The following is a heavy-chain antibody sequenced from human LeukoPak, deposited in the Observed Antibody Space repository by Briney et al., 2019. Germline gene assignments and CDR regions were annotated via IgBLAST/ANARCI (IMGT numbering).Heavy chain of an antibody. V-gene: IGHV4-59*01. CDR3: ARGAVAGDVSLYSLDY. Sequence: SETLSLTCTVPGASISSYYWSWIRQPPGKGLEWIGYIYYSGSTNYNPSLKSRVTISVDTSKNQFSLKLSSVTAADTAVYYCARGAVAGDVSLYSLDYWGQGTLVTVSS. J-gene: IGHJ4*02. CDR2: IYYSGST. CDR1: GASISSYY. D-gene: IGHD6-19*01.